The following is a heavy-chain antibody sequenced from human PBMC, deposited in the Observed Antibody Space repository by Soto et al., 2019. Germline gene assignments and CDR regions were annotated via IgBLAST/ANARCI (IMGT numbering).Heavy chain of an antibody. CDR3: AKMEGMDPWAYSFDY. D-gene: IGHD2-2*03. Sequence: EVQVLESGGGLVQPGGSLRISFAAPGFTFSDFAMSWVRQAPGKGLEWVSRIYGGGNGPHYADSVKGRVTISRDNSKNTLYLQMNSLRAEDTAVYYCAKMEGMDPWAYSFDYWGQGTLVTVSS. CDR2: IYGGGNGP. CDR1: GFTFSDFA. J-gene: IGHJ4*02. V-gene: IGHV3-23*01.